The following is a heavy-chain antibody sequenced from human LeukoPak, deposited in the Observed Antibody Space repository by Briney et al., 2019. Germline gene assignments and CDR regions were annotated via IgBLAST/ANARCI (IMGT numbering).Heavy chain of an antibody. D-gene: IGHD3-10*01. CDR2: IRYDGSNK. CDR1: GFTFSSYG. J-gene: IGHJ4*02. V-gene: IGHV3-30*02. CDR3: AKDFGSAHYYGSGSYVDY. Sequence: PGGSLRLSCAASGFTFSSYGMNWVRQAPGKGLEWVAFIRYDGSNKYYADSVKGRFTISRDNSKNTLYLQMNSLRAEDTAVYYCAKDFGSAHYYGSGSYVDYWGQGTLVTVSS.